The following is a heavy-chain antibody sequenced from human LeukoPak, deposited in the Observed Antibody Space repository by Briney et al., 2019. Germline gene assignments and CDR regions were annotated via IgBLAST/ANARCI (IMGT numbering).Heavy chain of an antibody. CDR3: ATDSLVANF. CDR2: IKSKTNGGTT. CDR1: GFTFSSYA. J-gene: IGHJ4*02. V-gene: IGHV3-15*01. D-gene: IGHD5-12*01. Sequence: PGGSLRLSCAASGFTFSSYAMSWVRQAPGKGLEWVGRIKSKTNGGTTDYAAPVKGRFTILRDDSKNTVYLQMNSLKTEDTALYYCATDSLVANFWSQGTLVTVSS.